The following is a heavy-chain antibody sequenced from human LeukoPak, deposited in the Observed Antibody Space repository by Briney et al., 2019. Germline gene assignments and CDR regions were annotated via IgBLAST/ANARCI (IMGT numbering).Heavy chain of an antibody. J-gene: IGHJ4*02. V-gene: IGHV3-33*01. D-gene: IGHD3-22*01. CDR2: IWYDGSNK. CDR3: ARKTYYYDSSGYYRLVDY. Sequence: PGGSLRLSCGASGFTFSSYGMHWVRQAPGKGLEWVAVIWYDGSNKYYADSVKGRFTISRDNSKNTLYLQMNSLRAEDTAVYYCARKTYYYDSSGYYRLVDYWGQGTLVTVSS. CDR1: GFTFSSYG.